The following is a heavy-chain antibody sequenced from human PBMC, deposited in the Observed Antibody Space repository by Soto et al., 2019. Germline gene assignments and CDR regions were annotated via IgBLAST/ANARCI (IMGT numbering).Heavy chain of an antibody. CDR3: AKEGYYLNWFDP. D-gene: IGHD3-10*01. CDR2: ISSSSSTR. J-gene: IGHJ5*02. CDR1: GFTFSSYS. V-gene: IGHV3-48*01. Sequence: EVQLVESGEGLVEPGGSLRLSGAASGFTFSSYSMNWVREAPGKGLEWVSYISSSSSTRYYADSEKGRFTISRDNAKNSLYLQMNSLRAEVTAVYYCAKEGYYLNWFDPWGQGTLVTVSS.